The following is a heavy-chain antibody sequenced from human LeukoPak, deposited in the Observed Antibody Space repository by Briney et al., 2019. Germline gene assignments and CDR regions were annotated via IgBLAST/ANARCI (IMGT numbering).Heavy chain of an antibody. J-gene: IGHJ4*02. CDR3: ARGWELRYGEDY. D-gene: IGHD1-26*01. V-gene: IGHV3-66*01. Sequence: GGSLRLSCAASGFTVSSNYMSWVRQAPGKGLEWVSVIYSGGSTYYADSVKGRFTISRDNSKNTLYLQMNSLRAEDTAVYYCARGWELRYGEDYWGQGTLVTVSS. CDR2: IYSGGST. CDR1: GFTVSSNY.